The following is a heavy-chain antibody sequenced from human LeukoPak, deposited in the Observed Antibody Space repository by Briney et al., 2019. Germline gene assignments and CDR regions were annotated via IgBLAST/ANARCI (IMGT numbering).Heavy chain of an antibody. V-gene: IGHV4-59*01. CDR3: ARVDLGDAFDI. CDR1: GGSISSYY. Sequence: SETLSLTCTVSGGSISSYYWSWIRQPPGKGLEWTGYIYYSGSTNYNPSLKSRVTISVDTSKNQFSLKLSSVTAADTAVYYCARVDLGDAFDIWGQGTMVTVSS. D-gene: IGHD3-16*01. J-gene: IGHJ3*02. CDR2: IYYSGST.